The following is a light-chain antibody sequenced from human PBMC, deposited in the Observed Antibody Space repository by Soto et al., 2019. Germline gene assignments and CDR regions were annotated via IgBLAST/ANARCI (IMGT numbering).Light chain of an antibody. Sequence: EIVLTQSPGTLSLSPGERATLSCRASQSVSSSYLAWYQQKPGQAPRLLIYGASSRATGIPDRFSGGGSGTDFTLTISRLEPEDFAAYYCQQYGTSPFTFGPGTKVDIK. CDR3: QQYGTSPFT. J-gene: IGKJ3*01. CDR1: QSVSSSY. CDR2: GAS. V-gene: IGKV3-20*01.